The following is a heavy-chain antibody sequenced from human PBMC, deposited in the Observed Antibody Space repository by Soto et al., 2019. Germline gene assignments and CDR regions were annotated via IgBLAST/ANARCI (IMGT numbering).Heavy chain of an antibody. CDR3: ARDVRGGHFDY. D-gene: IGHD2-15*01. CDR1: GFTFSNYW. Sequence: GGSLRLSCAASGFTFSNYWMAWIRQAPGKGLEWVANLKPDENEKFYVDSVKGRFTISRDNVEKSLYLQMNSLRAEDTAVYYCARDVRGGHFDYWGQGTLVTVSS. CDR2: LKPDENEK. V-gene: IGHV3-7*01. J-gene: IGHJ4*02.